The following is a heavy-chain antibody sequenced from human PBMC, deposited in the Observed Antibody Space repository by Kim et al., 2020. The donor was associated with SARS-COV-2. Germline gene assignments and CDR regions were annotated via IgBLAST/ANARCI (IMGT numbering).Heavy chain of an antibody. Sequence: SETLSLTCTVSGYSISSGYYWGWIRQPPGKGLEWIGSIYHSGSTYYNPSLKSRVTISVDTSKNQFSLKLSSVTAADTAVYYCAREEYYSGWFDPWGQGTLVTVSS. CDR3: AREEYYSGWFDP. CDR1: GYSISSGYY. CDR2: IYHSGST. V-gene: IGHV4-38-2*02. J-gene: IGHJ5*02. D-gene: IGHD3-10*01.